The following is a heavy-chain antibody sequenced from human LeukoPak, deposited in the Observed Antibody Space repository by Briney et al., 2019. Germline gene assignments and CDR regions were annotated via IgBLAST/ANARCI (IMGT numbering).Heavy chain of an antibody. Sequence: PVGSLSPSRAASGFTFSSYEMNWVRQAPGKGLEWVSYISSSGSAIYYADSVKGRFTISRDNAKNSLYLQMNGLRAEDTTVYYCATDRGAAFDLWAQGPLVTVSS. J-gene: IGHJ5*02. CDR3: ATDRGAAFDL. CDR1: GFTFSSYE. V-gene: IGHV3-48*03. CDR2: ISSSGSAI. D-gene: IGHD3-10*01.